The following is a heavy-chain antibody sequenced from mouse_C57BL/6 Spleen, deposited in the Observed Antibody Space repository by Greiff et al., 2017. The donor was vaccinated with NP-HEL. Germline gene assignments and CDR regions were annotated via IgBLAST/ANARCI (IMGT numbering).Heavy chain of an antibody. J-gene: IGHJ4*01. D-gene: IGHD1-1*01. V-gene: IGHV1-82*01. Sequence: VQLQESGPELVKPGASVKISCKASGYAFSSSWMNWVKQRPGKGLEWIGRIYPGDGDTNYNGKFKGKATLTADKSSSTAYMQLSSLTSEDSAVYFCARPYYYGSSYYAMDYWGQGTSVTVSS. CDR1: GYAFSSSW. CDR2: IYPGDGDT. CDR3: ARPYYYGSSYYAMDY.